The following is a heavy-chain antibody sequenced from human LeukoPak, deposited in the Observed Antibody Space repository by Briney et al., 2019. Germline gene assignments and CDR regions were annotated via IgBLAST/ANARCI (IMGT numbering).Heavy chain of an antibody. V-gene: IGHV3-21*01. Sequence: GGSLRLSCAASGFTFSSYSMNWVGQAPGKGLEWVSSISSSSSYIYYADSVKGRFTISRDNAKNSLYLQMNSLRAEDTAVYYCARATDDFWSGYYGYWGQGTLVTVSS. CDR2: ISSSSSYI. D-gene: IGHD3-3*01. CDR3: ARATDDFWSGYYGY. CDR1: GFTFSSYS. J-gene: IGHJ4*02.